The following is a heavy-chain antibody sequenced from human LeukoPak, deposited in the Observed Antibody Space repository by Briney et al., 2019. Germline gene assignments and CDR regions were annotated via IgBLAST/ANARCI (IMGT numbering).Heavy chain of an antibody. D-gene: IGHD2-15*01. V-gene: IGHV4-39*07. Sequence: SETLSLTCTVSGGSISSGSYYWICIRQPAGKGLEWIGSIYYSGRSHYNPSLNSRVTISVDTSKNQFSLKLSSVTAADTVVFYCARGVVAAPTNFDYWGQGTLVTVSS. CDR1: GGSISSGSYY. CDR3: ARGVVAAPTNFDY. J-gene: IGHJ4*02. CDR2: IYYSGRS.